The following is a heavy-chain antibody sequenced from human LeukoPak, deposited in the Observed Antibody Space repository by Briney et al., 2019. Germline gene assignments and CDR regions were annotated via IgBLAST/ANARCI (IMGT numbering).Heavy chain of an antibody. CDR1: GYSFTSYW. D-gene: IGHD3-9*01. Sequence: GESLKISCKGSGYSFTSYWIGWVRQMPGKGLEWMGIIYPGDSDTRYSPSFQGQVTISADKSISTAYLQWSSLKASDTAMYYCARHVYYDILTGYKFDPWGQGTLVTVSS. CDR2: IYPGDSDT. V-gene: IGHV5-51*01. CDR3: ARHVYYDILTGYKFDP. J-gene: IGHJ5*02.